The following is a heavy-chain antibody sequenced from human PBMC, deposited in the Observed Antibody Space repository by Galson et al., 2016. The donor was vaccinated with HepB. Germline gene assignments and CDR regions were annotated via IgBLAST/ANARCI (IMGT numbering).Heavy chain of an antibody. V-gene: IGHV1-24*01. CDR2: FDPEDGEA. CDR1: GYTLIGLS. CDR3: VTDNQFRTARRVEGPYGMDG. J-gene: IGHJ6*04. Sequence: SVKVSCKVSGYTLIGLSMHWVRQAPGKGLEWMGGFDPEDGEAKYAQKFQDRVTLTEDTSTDTGYMELRSVRSDDTAVYYCVTDNQFRTARRVEGPYGMDGWGEGTTVIVSS. D-gene: IGHD6-6*01.